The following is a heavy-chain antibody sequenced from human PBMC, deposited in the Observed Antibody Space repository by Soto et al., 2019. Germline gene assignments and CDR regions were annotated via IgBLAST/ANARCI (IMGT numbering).Heavy chain of an antibody. CDR3: AGVIAPRPDSFDYHHYGMDV. Sequence: GGSLRLSCPASGFTFTSYWMHWVRQAPGKGLVWVARINTDGSDTTYADSVKGRFTISRDNTMKTVYLQMNSLRAEDTALYYCAGVIAPRPDSFDYHHYGMDVWGQGTTVTVSS. CDR1: GFTFTSYW. V-gene: IGHV3-74*01. J-gene: IGHJ6*02. CDR2: INTDGSDT. D-gene: IGHD6-6*01.